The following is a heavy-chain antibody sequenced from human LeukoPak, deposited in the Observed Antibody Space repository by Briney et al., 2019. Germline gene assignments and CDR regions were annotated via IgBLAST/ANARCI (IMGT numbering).Heavy chain of an antibody. CDR2: IYYSGST. CDR1: GGSISSGDYY. CDR3: ARRRHFHYYDSSGYLYYYYGMDV. V-gene: IGHV4-61*08. J-gene: IGHJ6*02. Sequence: PSETLSLTCTVSGGSISSGDYYWSWIRQPPGKGLEWIGYIYYSGSTNYNPSLKSRVTISVDTSKNQFSLKLSSVTAADTAVYYCARRRHFHYYDSSGYLYYYYGMDVWGQGTTVTVSS. D-gene: IGHD3-22*01.